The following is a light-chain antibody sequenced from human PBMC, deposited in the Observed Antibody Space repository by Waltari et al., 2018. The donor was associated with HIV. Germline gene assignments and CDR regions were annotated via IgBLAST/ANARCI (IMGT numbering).Light chain of an antibody. CDR2: YDS. J-gene: IGLJ3*02. CDR3: QVWDETRNHVV. CDR1: RIATKS. V-gene: IGLV3-21*04. Sequence: YVLTQPPSVSVAPGRTATISCGGTRIATKSVHWYQQKSGQAPLPVIFYDSDRPSGIPERFSGSNSGSAATLTINRVEAGDEADYFCQVWDETRNHVVFGGGTKLIAL.